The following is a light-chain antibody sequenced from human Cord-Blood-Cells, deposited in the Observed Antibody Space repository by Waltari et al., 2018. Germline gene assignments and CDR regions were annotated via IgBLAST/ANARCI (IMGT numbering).Light chain of an antibody. V-gene: IGKV4-1*01. CDR3: QQYYSTPLT. J-gene: IGKJ4*01. CDR1: PSVLYSSNNKNY. Sequence: DIVMTQSPNPLALSLGERDTSNCKSSPSVLYSSNNKNYLAWYQQKPGQPPKLLIYCASTRESGVPDRFSGSGSGTDFTLTISSLQAEDVAVYYCQQYYSTPLTFGGGTKVEIK. CDR2: CAS.